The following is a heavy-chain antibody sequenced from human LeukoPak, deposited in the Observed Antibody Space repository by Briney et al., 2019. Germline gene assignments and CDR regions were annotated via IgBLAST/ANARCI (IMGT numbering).Heavy chain of an antibody. D-gene: IGHD6-19*01. V-gene: IGHV3-23*01. Sequence: GGSLRLSCAASGFTFSSYAMSWVRQAPGRGLEWVSAISGSGDYTYYADSVKGRFTISRDNSKNTLYLQMNSLRAEDTAVYYCAKDRASGSGSYSYRGLDYWGQGTLVTVSS. CDR1: GFTFSSYA. CDR2: ISGSGDYT. CDR3: AKDRASGSGSYSYRGLDY. J-gene: IGHJ4*02.